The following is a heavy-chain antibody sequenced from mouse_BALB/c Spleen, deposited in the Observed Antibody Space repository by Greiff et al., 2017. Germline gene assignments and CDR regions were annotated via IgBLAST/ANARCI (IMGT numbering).Heavy chain of an antibody. Sequence: EVMLVESGGGLVKPGGSLKLSCAASGFTFSSYAMSWVRQSPEKRLEWVAEISSGGSYTYYPDTVTGRFTISRDNAKNTLYLEMSSLRSEDTAMYYCAREYYGSSYPFAYWGQGTLVTVSA. J-gene: IGHJ3*01. V-gene: IGHV5-9-4*01. CDR3: AREYYGSSYPFAY. CDR2: ISSGGSYT. CDR1: GFTFSSYA. D-gene: IGHD1-1*01.